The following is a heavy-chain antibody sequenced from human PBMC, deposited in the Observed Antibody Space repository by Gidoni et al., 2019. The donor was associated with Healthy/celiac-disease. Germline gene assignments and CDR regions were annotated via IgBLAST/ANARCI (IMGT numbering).Heavy chain of an antibody. CDR1: GFTFSSYS. CDR2: ISSSSSYI. D-gene: IGHD3-10*01. V-gene: IGHV3-21*01. CDR3: ARDPAGDRGAFDI. Sequence: EVQLVESGGGLVKPGGSLRLSCAASGFTFSSYSMNWVRQAPGKVLEWVSSISSSSSYIYYADSVKGRFTISRDNAKNSLYLQMNSLRAEDTAVYYCARDPAGDRGAFDIWGQGTMVTVSS. J-gene: IGHJ3*02.